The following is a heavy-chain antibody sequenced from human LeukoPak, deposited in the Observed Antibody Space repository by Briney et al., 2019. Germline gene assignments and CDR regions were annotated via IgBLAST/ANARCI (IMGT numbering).Heavy chain of an antibody. CDR3: ARAVAGFFDY. CDR1: GGSFSGYY. V-gene: IGHV4-34*01. D-gene: IGHD6-19*01. Sequence: SETLSLTCAVYGGSFSGYYWSWIRQSPGKGLEWIGEINHSGSTSYNPSFKSRVTTSVDTSKNQFSLKLSSVTAVDTAVYYCARAVAGFFDYWGQGTLVTVSS. CDR2: INHSGST. J-gene: IGHJ4*02.